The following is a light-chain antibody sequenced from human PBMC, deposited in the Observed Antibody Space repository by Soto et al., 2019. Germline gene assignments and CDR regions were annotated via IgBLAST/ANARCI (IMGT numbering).Light chain of an antibody. CDR3: SSYAGIYNVL. V-gene: IGLV2-8*01. CDR1: SSDVAGYNY. J-gene: IGLJ2*01. Sequence: QSALTQPPCASGSPGQSVTISCTGTSSDVAGYNYVSWYQQHPGNAPKLMIYEVSKRPSGVPDRFSGSKSGNTASLTVSGLQAEDEADYYCSSYAGIYNVLFGGGTKLTVL. CDR2: EVS.